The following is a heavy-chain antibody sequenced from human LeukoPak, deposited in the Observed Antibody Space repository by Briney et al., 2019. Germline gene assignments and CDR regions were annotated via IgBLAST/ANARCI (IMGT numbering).Heavy chain of an antibody. CDR1: GFTFSTYE. CDR3: AELGITMIGGV. CDR2: ISGRTSTI. D-gene: IGHD3-10*02. Sequence: PGGSLRLSCAASGFTFSTYEMNWVRQAPGKGLEWVAYISGRTSTIYYADSVYGRFTISRDNAKNSLYLQMNSLRAEDTAVYYCAELGITMIGGVWGKGTTVTISS. V-gene: IGHV3-48*03. J-gene: IGHJ6*04.